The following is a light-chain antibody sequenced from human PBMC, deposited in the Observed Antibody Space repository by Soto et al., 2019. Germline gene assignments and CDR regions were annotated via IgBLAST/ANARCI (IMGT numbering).Light chain of an antibody. J-gene: IGKJ3*01. CDR2: GAS. CDR1: QSVSNRY. Sequence: EIVLTQSPGTLSLSPGEGATLSCRASQSVSNRYLAWYQQKAGQAPRLLIYGASYRATGIPDRFSGSGSGTDFTLTISRLEPEDFATYYCQKCNIAPFTFGPGTKVDIK. V-gene: IGKV3-20*01. CDR3: QKCNIAPFT.